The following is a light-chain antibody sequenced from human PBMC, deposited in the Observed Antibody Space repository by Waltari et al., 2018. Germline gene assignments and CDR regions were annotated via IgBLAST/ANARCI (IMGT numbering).Light chain of an antibody. CDR3: QSYDSSHHVI. CDR1: TGHIASNH. CDR2: ADD. Sequence: NFMLTQPHAVSESPGKTVTISCTRSTGHIASNHVQRYQQRPGSSPTTLIYADDQRPSGVPDRFSGSIDSSSNSASLTISGLKTEDEADYYCQSYDSSHHVIFGGGTKLTVL. J-gene: IGLJ2*01. V-gene: IGLV6-57*01.